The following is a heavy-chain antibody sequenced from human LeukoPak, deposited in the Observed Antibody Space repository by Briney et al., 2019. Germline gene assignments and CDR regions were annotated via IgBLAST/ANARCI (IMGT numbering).Heavy chain of an antibody. CDR1: GYTFNSYD. J-gene: IGHJ4*02. V-gene: IGHV1-8*01. CDR2: MRPNSGNT. CDR3: ARGVDAGVDY. D-gene: IGHD7-27*01. Sequence: GASVKVSCTASGYTFNSYDMNWVRQATGQGLEWMGWMRPNSGNTGYAQKFQGRVTMTRDSSTSTAFMELSSLTSEDTAMYFCARGVDAGVDYWGQGTLVTVSS.